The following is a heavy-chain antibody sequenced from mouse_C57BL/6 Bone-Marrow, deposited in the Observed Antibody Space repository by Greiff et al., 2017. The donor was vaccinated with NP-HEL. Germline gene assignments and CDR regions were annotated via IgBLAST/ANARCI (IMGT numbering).Heavy chain of an antibody. CDR3: GIYYGNSGWYFDV. V-gene: IGHV1-50*01. Sequence: QVQLQQPGAELVKPGASVKLSCKASGYTFTSYWMQWVKQRPGQGLEWIGEIDPSDSYTNYNQKFKGKATLTVDTSSSTAYMQLSSLTSEDSAVYYCGIYYGNSGWYFDVWGTGTTVTVSS. J-gene: IGHJ1*03. D-gene: IGHD2-1*01. CDR2: IDPSDSYT. CDR1: GYTFTSYW.